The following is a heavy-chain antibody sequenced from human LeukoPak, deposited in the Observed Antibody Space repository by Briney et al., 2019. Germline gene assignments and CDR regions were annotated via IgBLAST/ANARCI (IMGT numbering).Heavy chain of an antibody. CDR1: GYTFTGYY. Sequence: SVKVSCKASGYTFTGYYMHWVRQAPGQGLEWMGGIIPIFGTANYAQKFQGRVTITADESTSTAYMELSSLRSEDTAVYYCARGATPLGGVLLWFGELSRWGQGTLVTVSS. CDR2: IIPIFGTA. J-gene: IGHJ4*02. D-gene: IGHD3-10*01. CDR3: ARGATPLGGVLLWFGELSR. V-gene: IGHV1-69*13.